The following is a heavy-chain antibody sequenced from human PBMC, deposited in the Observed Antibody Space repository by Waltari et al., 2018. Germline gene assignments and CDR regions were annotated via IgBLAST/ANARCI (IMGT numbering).Heavy chain of an antibody. Sequence: QVQLQQWGAGLLKPSETLSLTWSVYGWSFSGYYLRWISHPPGKGPEWIGEINHSGSTNYNPSLKSRVTISVDTSKNQFSLKLSSVTAADTAVYYCARGRGSGSYYRVYYYYYMDVWGKGTTVTVSS. CDR2: INHSGST. CDR3: ARGRGSGSYYRVYYYYYMDV. CDR1: GWSFSGYY. D-gene: IGHD3-10*01. V-gene: IGHV4-34*01. J-gene: IGHJ6*03.